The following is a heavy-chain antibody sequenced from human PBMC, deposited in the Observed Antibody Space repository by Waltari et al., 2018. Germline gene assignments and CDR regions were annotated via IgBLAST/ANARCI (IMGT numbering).Heavy chain of an antibody. V-gene: IGHV3-30*02. CDR2: IRYDGSNK. Sequence: QVQLVESGGGVVQPGGSLRLSCAASGFTFSSYGMHWVRQAPGKGLEWVAFIRYDGSNKYYADSVKGRFTISRDNSKNTLYLQMNSLRAEDTAVYYCAKGDYSSGYHWYFDLWGRGTLVTVSS. CDR1: GFTFSSYG. CDR3: AKGDYSSGYHWYFDL. D-gene: IGHD3-22*01. J-gene: IGHJ2*01.